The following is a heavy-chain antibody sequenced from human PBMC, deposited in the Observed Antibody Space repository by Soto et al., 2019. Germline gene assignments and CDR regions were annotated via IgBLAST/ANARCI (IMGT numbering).Heavy chain of an antibody. D-gene: IGHD3-10*01. V-gene: IGHV4-59*08. CDR2: IYYSGYT. CDR1: GASISGYY. J-gene: IGHJ4*02. CDR3: ATHRYGYFDY. Sequence: SETLSLTCTVSGASISGYYWSWIRQPPGKGLEWIGSIYYSGYTNFNPSLKSRVAISTDTPKNQSSLKLSSVTAADTAVYCCATHRYGYFDYWGQGTLVTVSS.